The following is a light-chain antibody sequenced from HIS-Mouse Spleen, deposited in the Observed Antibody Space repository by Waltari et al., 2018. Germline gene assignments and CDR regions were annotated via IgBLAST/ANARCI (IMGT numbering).Light chain of an antibody. CDR3: SSYTSSSFNVV. CDR1: SSDVGGYNY. Sequence: QSALTQPASVSGSPGQSITISCTGTSSDVGGYNYVSWYQQHPGKAPKLMIYDVCNLPSGVSNRFSGSKSGNTASLTISGLQAEDEADYYCSSYTSSSFNVVFGGGTKLTVL. CDR2: DVC. V-gene: IGLV2-14*03. J-gene: IGLJ2*01.